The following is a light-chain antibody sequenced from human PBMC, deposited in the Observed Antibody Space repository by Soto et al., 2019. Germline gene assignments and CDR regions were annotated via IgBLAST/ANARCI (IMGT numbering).Light chain of an antibody. V-gene: IGKV3-15*01. Sequence: EIVLTQSPGTLSLSPGERATLSCRASQSITSSYLAWFQQRPGQSPRLLIYGPATRATGIPGRFRGSGSGTEFTLTITSLQSEDFAVYYCQQYYKWPQWTIGQGTKVDI. J-gene: IGKJ1*01. CDR1: QSITSSY. CDR3: QQYYKWPQWT. CDR2: GPA.